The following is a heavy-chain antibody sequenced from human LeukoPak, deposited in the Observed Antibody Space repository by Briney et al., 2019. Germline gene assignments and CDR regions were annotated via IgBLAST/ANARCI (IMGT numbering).Heavy chain of an antibody. D-gene: IGHD1-1*01. Sequence: GASVKVSCRASGYTFTSYDINWVRQATGQGLEWMGWMNPNSGNRGYAQKFQGRVTMTWDTSISTVYMGLSSLRSEDTAVYYCARDLNGRGRFDPWGQGALVTVSS. J-gene: IGHJ5*02. CDR2: MNPNSGNR. CDR1: GYTFTSYD. CDR3: ARDLNGRGRFDP. V-gene: IGHV1-8*01.